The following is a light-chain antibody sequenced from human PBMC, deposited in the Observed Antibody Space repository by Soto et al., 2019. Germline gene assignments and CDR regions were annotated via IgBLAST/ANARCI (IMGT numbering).Light chain of an antibody. CDR1: QPVNNN. V-gene: IGKV3-15*01. CDR3: QQYEKWPPSIT. CDR2: GVS. Sequence: EIVLTQSPATLSASPGDRATLSCRASQPVNNNLAWYQHKPGQAPRLLIYGVSTRATGISARFSGGGSVTEFTLTISSLQSEDFAVYYCQQYEKWPPSITFGQGTRLEI. J-gene: IGKJ5*01.